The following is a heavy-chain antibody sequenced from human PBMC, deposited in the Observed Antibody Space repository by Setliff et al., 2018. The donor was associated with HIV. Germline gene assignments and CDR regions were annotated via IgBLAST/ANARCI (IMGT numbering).Heavy chain of an antibody. V-gene: IGHV1-18*01. CDR1: GYTFTSYG. CDR2: ISAYNGNT. D-gene: IGHD3-22*01. J-gene: IGHJ3*02. Sequence: ASVKVSCKASGYTFTSYGISWVRQAPGQGLEWMGWISAYNGNTNYAQRLQDRVTMTTDTSTSTAYMELRSLRSDDTAVYYCARDPAGYYGLGDAFDIWGQGTMVTVSS. CDR3: ARDPAGYYGLGDAFDI.